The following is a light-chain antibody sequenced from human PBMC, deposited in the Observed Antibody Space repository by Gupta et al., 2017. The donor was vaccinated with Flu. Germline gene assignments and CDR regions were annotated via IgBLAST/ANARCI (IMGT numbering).Light chain of an antibody. V-gene: IGKV1-39*01. Sequence: SSLSASVGYRVTITCRASQNIDTHLNWYQMKPGKAPKLLIYTASRLQSGVPSRFSGSGSGTDLTLTINSRQPEDFATYYCQQCYKSPSWTFGQGSKVEVK. CDR2: TAS. CDR3: QQCYKSPSWT. J-gene: IGKJ1*01. CDR1: QNIDTH.